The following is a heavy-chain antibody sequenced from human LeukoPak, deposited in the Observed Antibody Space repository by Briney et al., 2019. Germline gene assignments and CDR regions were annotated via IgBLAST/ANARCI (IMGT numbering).Heavy chain of an antibody. CDR2: IRYDGSNK. D-gene: IGHD3-22*01. Sequence: GGSLRLSCAASGFTFSSYSMNWVRQAPGKGLEWVAFIRYDGSNKYYADSVKGRFTISRDNSKNTLYLQMNSLRAEDTAVYYCAKDSVEITMIVVVIPFDYWGQGTLVTVSS. J-gene: IGHJ4*02. CDR1: GFTFSSYS. CDR3: AKDSVEITMIVVVIPFDY. V-gene: IGHV3-30*02.